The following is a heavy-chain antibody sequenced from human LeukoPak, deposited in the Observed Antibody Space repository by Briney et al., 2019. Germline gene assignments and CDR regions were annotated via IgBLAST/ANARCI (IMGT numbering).Heavy chain of an antibody. D-gene: IGHD3-22*01. J-gene: IGHJ3*02. CDR1: GFTLNKYG. CDR3: ARGPFTYYHDSNGSSDVFDI. Sequence: GGSLRLSCAASGFTLNKYGMHWVRQAPGKGLEWVAVISSGGTDKYYADSVKGRFTISRDNSKNTLYLQMNSLRAEDTAVYYCARGPFTYYHDSNGSSDVFDIWGQGTMVTVSS. V-gene: IGHV3-30*03. CDR2: ISSGGTDK.